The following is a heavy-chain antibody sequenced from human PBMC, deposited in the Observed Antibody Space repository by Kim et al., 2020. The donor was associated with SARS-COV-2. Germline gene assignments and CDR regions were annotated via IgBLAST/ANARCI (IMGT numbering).Heavy chain of an antibody. CDR1: GFTFSSYS. V-gene: IGHV3-21*01. Sequence: GGSLRLSCAASGFTFSSYSMNWVRQAPGKGLEWVSSISSSSSYIYYADSVKGRFTISRDNAKNSLYLQMNSLRAEDTAVYYCARGGHSGSYYGLFYYYYYGMDVWGQGTTVTVSS. CDR3: ARGGHSGSYYGLFYYYYYGMDV. J-gene: IGHJ6*02. D-gene: IGHD1-26*01. CDR2: ISSSSSYI.